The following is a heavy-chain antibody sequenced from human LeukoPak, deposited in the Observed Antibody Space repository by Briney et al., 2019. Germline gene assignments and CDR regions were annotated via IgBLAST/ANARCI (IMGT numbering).Heavy chain of an antibody. Sequence: PVGSLRLSCAASGFTLSSYAMSWVRGAPGKGLEWVGGVKSKAHAGTTDYPAPVDGRFTISRDDSKAMLYLQMNNLKTEDTAVYYCATEYFGMDVWGQGTPVTVSS. CDR2: VKSKAHAGTT. CDR1: GFTLSSYA. J-gene: IGHJ6*02. CDR3: ATEYFGMDV. V-gene: IGHV3-15*01.